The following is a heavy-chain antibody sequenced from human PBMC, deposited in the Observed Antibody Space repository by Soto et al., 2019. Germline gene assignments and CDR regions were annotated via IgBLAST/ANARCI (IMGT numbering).Heavy chain of an antibody. D-gene: IGHD6-19*01. Sequence: GGSLRLSCAASGFTFSSYGMHWVRQAPGKGLEWVAVISYDGSNKYYADSVKGRFTISRDNSKNTLYLQMNSLRAEDTAVYYCAKALAVAGTPLAYWGQGTLVTVSS. CDR3: AKALAVAGTPLAY. CDR1: GFTFSSYG. J-gene: IGHJ4*02. V-gene: IGHV3-30*18. CDR2: ISYDGSNK.